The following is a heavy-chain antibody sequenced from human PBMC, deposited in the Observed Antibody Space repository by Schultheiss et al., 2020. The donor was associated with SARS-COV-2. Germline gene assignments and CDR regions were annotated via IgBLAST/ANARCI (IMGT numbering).Heavy chain of an antibody. CDR1: GGSISSGTDY. CDR3: ASAAVGGTATFDI. Sequence: SETLSLTCTVSGGSISSGTDYWSWVRQPAGKGLEWIGRIYTLGTTNYNPSLKSRVTMSVDTSKNQFSLNVDSVTGADTAVYYCASAAVGGTATFDIWGQGTLVTVSS. CDR2: IYTLGTT. D-gene: IGHD6-19*01. J-gene: IGHJ3*02. V-gene: IGHV4-61*02.